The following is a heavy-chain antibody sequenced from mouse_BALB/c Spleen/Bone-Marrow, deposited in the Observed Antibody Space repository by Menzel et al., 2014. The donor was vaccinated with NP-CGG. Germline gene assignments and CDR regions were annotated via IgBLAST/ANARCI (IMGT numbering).Heavy chain of an antibody. CDR2: IDPANGFA. D-gene: IGHD2-10*01. V-gene: IGHV14-3*02. CDR3: ARAYYGNYPYVMDY. J-gene: IGHJ4*01. Sequence: VQLQQSGAERVKPGASVKLSCTASGFNIKDTYIHWVNQRPEQGLEWIGRIDPANGFAKYDPKFQGKATITADTSSNTAYLHLSSLTSEDTAVYYCARAYYGNYPYVMDYWGQGTSVTVSS. CDR1: GFNIKDTY.